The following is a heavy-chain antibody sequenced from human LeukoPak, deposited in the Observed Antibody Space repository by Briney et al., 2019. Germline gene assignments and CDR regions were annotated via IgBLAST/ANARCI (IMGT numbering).Heavy chain of an antibody. CDR2: IIPIFGTA. Sequence: GASVKVSCKASGGTFSSYAISWVRQAPGQGLEWMGGIIPIFGTANYAQKFQGRVTITADESTSTAYMELSSLRSEDTAVYYCARGDSSSWYGPYYYGMDVWGQGTTVTVSS. CDR1: GGTFSSYA. D-gene: IGHD6-13*01. V-gene: IGHV1-69*13. CDR3: ARGDSSSWYGPYYYGMDV. J-gene: IGHJ6*02.